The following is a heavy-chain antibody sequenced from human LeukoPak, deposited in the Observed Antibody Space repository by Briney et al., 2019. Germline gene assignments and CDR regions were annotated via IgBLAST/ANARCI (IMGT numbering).Heavy chain of an antibody. D-gene: IGHD6-6*01. J-gene: IGHJ4*02. V-gene: IGHV1-2*02. CDR3: ARVPRIAARPPYFDY. CDR2: INPNSGGT. CDR1: GYTFTGYY. Sequence: ASVKASCKASGYTFTGYYMHWVRQAPGQGLEWMGWINPNSGGTNYAQKFQGRVTMTRDTSISTAYMELSRLRSDDTAVYYCARVPRIAARPPYFDYWGQGTLVTVSS.